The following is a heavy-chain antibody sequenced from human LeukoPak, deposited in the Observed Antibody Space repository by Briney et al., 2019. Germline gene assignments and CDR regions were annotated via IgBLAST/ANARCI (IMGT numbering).Heavy chain of an antibody. CDR1: GFTFSSYE. Sequence: GGSLRLSCAASGFTFSSYEMNWVRQAPGKGLEWVAIISYDGSNKHYADSVKGRFTISRDNSKNTLYLQMNSLRAEDTAVYYCATDSGYDHHGLFDYWGQGTLVTVSS. D-gene: IGHD5-12*01. J-gene: IGHJ4*02. V-gene: IGHV3-30*04. CDR2: ISYDGSNK. CDR3: ATDSGYDHHGLFDY.